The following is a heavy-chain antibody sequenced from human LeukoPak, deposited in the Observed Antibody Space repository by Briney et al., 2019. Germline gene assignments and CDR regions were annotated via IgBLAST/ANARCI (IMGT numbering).Heavy chain of an antibody. V-gene: IGHV4-39*01. Sequence: SETLSLTYTVSVGSISSRSYYWGWIRQPPGKGLEWIGSIYYSGSTYYNPSLKSRVTISVDTSKNQFSLKLSSVTAADTAVYYCARPPNYGSDAFDIWGQGTMVTVSS. J-gene: IGHJ3*02. CDR2: IYYSGST. D-gene: IGHD4-17*01. CDR1: VGSISSRSYY. CDR3: ARPPNYGSDAFDI.